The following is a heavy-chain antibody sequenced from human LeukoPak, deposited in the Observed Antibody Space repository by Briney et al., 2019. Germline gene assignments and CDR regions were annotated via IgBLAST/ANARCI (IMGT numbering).Heavy chain of an antibody. D-gene: IGHD3-3*01. CDR3: ARDRYGSYDFRFDP. J-gene: IGHJ5*02. Sequence: ASVKVSCKASGYTFTGYYMHWVRQAPGQGLEWMGWINPNSGGTNYAQMFQGRVTMTRDTSISTAYMELSRLRSDDTAVYYCARDRYGSYDFRFDPWGQGTLVTVSS. CDR1: GYTFTGYY. CDR2: INPNSGGT. V-gene: IGHV1-2*02.